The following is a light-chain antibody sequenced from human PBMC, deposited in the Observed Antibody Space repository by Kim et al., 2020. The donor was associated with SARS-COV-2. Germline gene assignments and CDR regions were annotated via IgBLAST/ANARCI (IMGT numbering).Light chain of an antibody. J-gene: IGKJ1*01. V-gene: IGKV1-27*01. CDR2: DAS. CDR3: QNYDSVPWT. Sequence: ASVGDRVTITCRASQGISNYLAWYQQKPGRVPKLLIYDASTLQSGVPSRFSGSGSGTKFTLIISSLQPEDVAAYYCQNYDSVPWTFGQGTKVDIK. CDR1: QGISNY.